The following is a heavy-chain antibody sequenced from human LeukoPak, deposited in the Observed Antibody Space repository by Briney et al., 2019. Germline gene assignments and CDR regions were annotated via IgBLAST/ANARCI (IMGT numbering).Heavy chain of an antibody. J-gene: IGHJ4*02. Sequence: SETLSLTCTVSGGSISSYYWSWIRQPPGKGLEWIGYIYYSGSTNYNPSLKSRVTISVDTSKNQFSLKLSSVTAADTAVYYCATYYYDSSGYYLRPFDYWGRETLVPVSS. CDR2: IYYSGST. CDR1: GGSISSYY. CDR3: ATYYYDSSGYYLRPFDY. V-gene: IGHV4-59*08. D-gene: IGHD3-22*01.